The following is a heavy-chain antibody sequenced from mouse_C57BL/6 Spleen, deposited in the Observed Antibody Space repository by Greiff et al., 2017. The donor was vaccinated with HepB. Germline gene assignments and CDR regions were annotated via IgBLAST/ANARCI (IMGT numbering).Heavy chain of an antibody. J-gene: IGHJ4*01. D-gene: IGHD3-2*02. CDR1: GYTFTDYY. Sequence: VQLQQSGAELVRPGASVKLSCKASGYTFTDYYINWVKQRPGQGLEWIARIYPGSGNTYYNEKFKGKATLTAEKSSSTAYMQLSSRTSEDSAVYLGARGEGLRPGDYAMDYWGQGTSVTVSS. CDR2: IYPGSGNT. V-gene: IGHV1-76*01. CDR3: ARGEGLRPGDYAMDY.